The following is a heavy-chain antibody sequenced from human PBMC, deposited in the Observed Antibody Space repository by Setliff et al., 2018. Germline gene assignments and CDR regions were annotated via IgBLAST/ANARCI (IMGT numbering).Heavy chain of an antibody. D-gene: IGHD1-26*01. CDR3: ARDNTIVGATAY. CDR1: GGSITSGSYY. CDR2: LHTSGTT. V-gene: IGHV4-61*02. Sequence: PSETLSLTCAVSGGSITSGSYYWSWIRQPAGEGLERIGRLHTSGTTDYNPSLKGRVTIPADTSTNHFSLKLTSVTAADTAVYYCARDNTIVGATAYWGQGALVTVS. J-gene: IGHJ4*02.